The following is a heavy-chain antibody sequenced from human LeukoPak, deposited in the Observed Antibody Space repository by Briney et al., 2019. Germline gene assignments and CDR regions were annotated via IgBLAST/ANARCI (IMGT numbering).Heavy chain of an antibody. CDR3: AREGRSTSVWCSGGSCYDFDY. V-gene: IGHV3-21*01. CDR1: GFTFSTYN. J-gene: IGHJ4*02. Sequence: GGSLRLSCAASGFTFSTYNMNWVRQPPGKGLEWVSSISNTKNEMYYADSVKGRFTTSRNNAKNSLYLQMNSLRAEDTAVYYCAREGRSTSVWCSGGSCYDFDYWGQGVLVTVSS. CDR2: ISNTKNEM. D-gene: IGHD2-15*01.